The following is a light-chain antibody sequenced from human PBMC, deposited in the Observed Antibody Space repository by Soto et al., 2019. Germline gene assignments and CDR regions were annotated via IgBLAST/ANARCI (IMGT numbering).Light chain of an antibody. CDR2: EVT. CDR3: SSYAGGNDLV. J-gene: IGLJ2*01. CDR1: SNDVGGYNY. Sequence: QSALTQPPSASGSPGQSVTISCTGTSNDVGGYNYVSWYQQHPGKAPKLMIYEVTKRPSGVPDRFSGSKSGNTASLTVSGLQAEDEADYYCSSYAGGNDLVFGGGTKLTVL. V-gene: IGLV2-8*01.